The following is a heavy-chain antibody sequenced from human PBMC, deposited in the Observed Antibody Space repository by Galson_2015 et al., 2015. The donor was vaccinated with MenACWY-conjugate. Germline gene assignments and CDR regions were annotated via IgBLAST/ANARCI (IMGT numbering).Heavy chain of an antibody. J-gene: IGHJ4*02. V-gene: IGHV3-48*03. CDR1: AFTFSSFE. CDR3: ARLAVPGLN. CDR2: ISSSGTNI. Sequence: SLRLSCAASAFTFSSFEMNWVRQAPGKGLEWVSYISSSGTNIYYSDSVKGRFTISRDNAKNSLYLQMNSLRAEDTAVYYCARLAVPGLNWGQGTLVTVSS. D-gene: IGHD6-19*01.